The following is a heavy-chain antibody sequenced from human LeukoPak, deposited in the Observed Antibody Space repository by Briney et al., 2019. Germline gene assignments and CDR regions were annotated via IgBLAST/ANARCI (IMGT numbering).Heavy chain of an antibody. Sequence: GGSLRLSCVASGFTFSGYAMSWVRQAPGKGLEWVSAISGSGGSTYYADSVKGRFTISRDNSKNTLYLQMNSLRAEDTAVYYCAKTGGCSGTTCFRYQFYFDCWGLGTLVTVSS. CDR3: AKTGGCSGTTCFRYQFYFDC. V-gene: IGHV3-23*01. CDR1: GFTFSGYA. CDR2: ISGSGGST. D-gene: IGHD2-2*01. J-gene: IGHJ4*02.